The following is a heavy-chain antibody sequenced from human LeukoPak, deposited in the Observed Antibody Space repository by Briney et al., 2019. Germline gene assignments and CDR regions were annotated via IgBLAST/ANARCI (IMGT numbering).Heavy chain of an antibody. D-gene: IGHD3-3*01. CDR3: ASRPNDSWRGPFDY. V-gene: IGHV3-30*02. CDR1: GLTFSRSS. Sequence: GGSLRLSCEASGLTFSRSSINWVRQAPGKGLEWVAFIQDDGSNKYYADSVKGRFTISRDNSKNTLHLQMNSLRAEDTAVYYCASRPNDSWRGPFDYWGQGTLVTVSS. J-gene: IGHJ4*02. CDR2: IQDDGSNK.